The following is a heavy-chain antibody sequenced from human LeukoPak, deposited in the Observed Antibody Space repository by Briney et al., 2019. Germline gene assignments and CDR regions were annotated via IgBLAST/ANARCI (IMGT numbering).Heavy chain of an antibody. J-gene: IGHJ3*02. CDR1: GFSFGTYS. CDR2: ISSSSAYI. CDR3: ARGGRVAVTGPRLFDALDI. Sequence: GGSLRLSCAASGFSFGTYSMNWVRQAPGKGLEWVSSISSSSAYIYYADSLKGRFTISRDNAKNSLYLQMNSLRAEDTAVYYCARGGRVAVTGPRLFDALDIWGQGTMVTASS. D-gene: IGHD4-11*01. V-gene: IGHV3-21*01.